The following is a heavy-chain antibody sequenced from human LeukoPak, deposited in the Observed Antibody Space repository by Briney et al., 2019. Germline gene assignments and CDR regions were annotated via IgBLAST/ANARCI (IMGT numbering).Heavy chain of an antibody. V-gene: IGHV3-11*04. D-gene: IGHD4-17*01. CDR1: GFTFSDYY. J-gene: IGHJ5*02. Sequence: GGSLRLSCAASGFTFSDYYMSWIRQAPGKGLEWVSYISSSGSTIYYADSVKGRFTISRDNAKNSLYLQMNSLRAEDTAVYYCARDSRYGDYGVAYNWFDPWGQGTLVTVSS. CDR3: ARDSRYGDYGVAYNWFDP. CDR2: ISSSGSTI.